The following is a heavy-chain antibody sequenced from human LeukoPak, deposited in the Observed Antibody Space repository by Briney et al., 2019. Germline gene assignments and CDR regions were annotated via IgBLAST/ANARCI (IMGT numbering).Heavy chain of an antibody. CDR3: ARHDGRGGATMGALDY. V-gene: IGHV4-39*01. Sequence: SETLSLTCTVSGGSIRSSYYFWGRIRQPPGTGLEWIGSIYYGGTTYYNPSLKSRVTISVDTPKNQFSLNLSTVTATDTAVYYCARHDGRGGATMGALDYWGRGTLVTVSS. J-gene: IGHJ4*02. CDR2: IYYGGTT. CDR1: GGSIRSSYYF. D-gene: IGHD4/OR15-4a*01.